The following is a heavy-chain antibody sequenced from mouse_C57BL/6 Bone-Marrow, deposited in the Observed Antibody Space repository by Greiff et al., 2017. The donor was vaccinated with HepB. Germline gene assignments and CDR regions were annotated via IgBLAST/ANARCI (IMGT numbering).Heavy chain of an antibody. CDR3: AGPYGSSYWYFDV. CDR1: GFTFSSYG. Sequence: EVKLVESGGDLVKPGGSLKLSCAASGFTFSSYGMSWVRQTPDKRLEWVATISSGGSYTYYPDSVKGRFTISRDNAKNTLYLQMSSLKSEDTAMYYCAGPYGSSYWYFDVWGTGTTVTVSS. CDR2: ISSGGSYT. V-gene: IGHV5-6*01. D-gene: IGHD1-1*01. J-gene: IGHJ1*03.